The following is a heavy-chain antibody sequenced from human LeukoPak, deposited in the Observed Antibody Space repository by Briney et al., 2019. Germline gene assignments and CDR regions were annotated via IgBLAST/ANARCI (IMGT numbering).Heavy chain of an antibody. Sequence: ASVKVSCKASGYTFTSYGISWVRQAPGQGLEWMGWISAYNGNTNYAQKLQGRVTMTTDTSTSTAYMELRSLRSDDTAVYYCARARWIQLWPPDAFGIWGQGTMVTVSS. CDR2: ISAYNGNT. V-gene: IGHV1-18*01. CDR1: GYTFTSYG. J-gene: IGHJ3*02. D-gene: IGHD5-18*01. CDR3: ARARWIQLWPPDAFGI.